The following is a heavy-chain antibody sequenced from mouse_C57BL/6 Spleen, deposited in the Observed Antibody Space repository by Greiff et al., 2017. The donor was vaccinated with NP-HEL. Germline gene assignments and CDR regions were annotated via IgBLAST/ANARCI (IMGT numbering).Heavy chain of an antibody. CDR1: GYTFTDYE. CDR3: TRSLISYDYEPFDY. D-gene: IGHD2-4*01. Sequence: QVQLQQSGAELVRPGASVTLSCKASGYTFTDYEMHWVKQTPVHGLEWIGAIDPETGGTAYNQKFKGKAILTADKSSSTAYMELRSLTSEDSAVYYCTRSLISYDYEPFDYWGQGTTLTVSS. CDR2: IDPETGGT. J-gene: IGHJ2*01. V-gene: IGHV1-15*01.